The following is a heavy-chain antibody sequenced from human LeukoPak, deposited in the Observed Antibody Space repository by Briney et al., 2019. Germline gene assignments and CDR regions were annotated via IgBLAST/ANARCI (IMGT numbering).Heavy chain of an antibody. CDR1: GDSISSGAYY. D-gene: IGHD4-17*01. J-gene: IGHJ4*02. CDR2: IYYGGST. Sequence: SETLSLTCTVSGDSISSGAYYWTWIRQHPGKGLEWIGYIYYGGSTYYNPSLKSRVTISADTSNNQFSLSLRFVTAADAAVYYCARLGLDFGDYFWGQGTLVTVSS. CDR3: ARLGLDFGDYF. V-gene: IGHV4-31*03.